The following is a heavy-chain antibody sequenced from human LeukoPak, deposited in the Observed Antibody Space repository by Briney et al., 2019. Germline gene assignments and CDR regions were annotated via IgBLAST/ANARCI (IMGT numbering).Heavy chain of an antibody. CDR3: ACEGCYYDSSGLS. CDR2: IYYSGST. J-gene: IGHJ4*02. D-gene: IGHD3-22*01. CDR1: GGSISSSSYY. Sequence: PSETLSLTCTVSGGSISSSSYYWGWIRQPPGKGLEWIGSIYYSGSTYYNPSLKSRVTISVDTSKNQFSLKLSSVTAADTAVYYCACEGCYYDSSGLSWGQGTLVTVSS. V-gene: IGHV4-39*01.